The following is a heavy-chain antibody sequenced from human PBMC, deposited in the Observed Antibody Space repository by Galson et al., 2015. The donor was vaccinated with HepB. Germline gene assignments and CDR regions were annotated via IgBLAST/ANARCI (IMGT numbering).Heavy chain of an antibody. CDR1: GFTFSSYW. CDR2: INQGGGEK. J-gene: IGHJ3*02. D-gene: IGHD1-14*01. Sequence: SLRLSCAASGFTFSSYWMSWVRQAPGKGLEWVANINQGGGEKNYVDSVRGRLTISRDNARNSLYLQMNSLRAEDTAVYYCAADPELGIATSHICGQGTVVTVSS. V-gene: IGHV3-7*01. CDR3: AADPELGIATSHI.